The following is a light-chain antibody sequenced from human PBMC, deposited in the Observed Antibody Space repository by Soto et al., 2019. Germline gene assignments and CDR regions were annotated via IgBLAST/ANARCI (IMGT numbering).Light chain of an antibody. V-gene: IGLV2-14*01. CDR3: SSYAGSSNV. CDR1: TNDIGTYDF. J-gene: IGLJ1*01. CDR2: EVT. Sequence: HSALTQPASVSGSPGQSITISCTGTTNDIGTYDFVSWYQQHPGKAPKLLIHEVTNRPSGVSSRFSGSKSGNSASLTIAGLQAEDEADYYCSSYAGSSNVFGTGTQLTVL.